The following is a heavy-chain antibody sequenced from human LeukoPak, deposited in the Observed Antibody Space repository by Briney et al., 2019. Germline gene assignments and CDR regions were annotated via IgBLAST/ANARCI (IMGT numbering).Heavy chain of an antibody. D-gene: IGHD5-18*01. Sequence: SQTLSLTCTVSGGSISRGGYYWNWIRQHPGKGLEWIGYIYYTGSTDYNPSLKSRSTISVDTSKNQFYLKLSSVTAADTAVYYCARVCAGYNRNFFDCWGQGALVTVSS. V-gene: IGHV4-31*03. CDR1: GGSISRGGYY. J-gene: IGHJ4*02. CDR2: IYYTGST. CDR3: ARVCAGYNRNFFDC.